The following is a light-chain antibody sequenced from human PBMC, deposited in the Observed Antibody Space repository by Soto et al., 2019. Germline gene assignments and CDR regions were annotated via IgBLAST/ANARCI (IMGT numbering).Light chain of an antibody. CDR3: QSSDSSLSGSVV. Sequence: QSVLTQPPSVSGAPGQRVTISCTGSSSNIGAGYDVHWYQQLPGTAPKLLIYGNSNRPSGVPDRFSGSNSATSASLAITGLQAEDEDDYYCQSSDSSLSGSVVFGGGTKLTVL. CDR2: GNS. J-gene: IGLJ2*01. CDR1: SSNIGAGYD. V-gene: IGLV1-40*01.